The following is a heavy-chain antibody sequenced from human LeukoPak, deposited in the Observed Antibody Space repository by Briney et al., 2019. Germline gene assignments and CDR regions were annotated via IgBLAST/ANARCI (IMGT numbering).Heavy chain of an antibody. CDR1: GYTFTSYY. CDR2: INPSGGST. V-gene: IGHV1-46*01. D-gene: IGHD2-15*01. J-gene: IGHJ4*02. Sequence: ASVKVSCKASGYTFTSYYMHWVRQAPGQGLEWMGIINPSGGSTSYAQKFQGRVTMTRDTSTSTVYMELSSLRSEDTAVYYCARDSAGYCSGGSCSSYFDYWGQGTLVTVSS. CDR3: ARDSAGYCSGGSCSSYFDY.